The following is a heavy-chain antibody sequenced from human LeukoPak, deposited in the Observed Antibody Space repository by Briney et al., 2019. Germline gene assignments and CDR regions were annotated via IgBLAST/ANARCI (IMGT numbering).Heavy chain of an antibody. Sequence: PSETLSLTCAVYGGSFSGYYWSWIRQHPGKGLEWIGYIYYSGTTYYNPSLKSRVTISVDTSKNQFSLKLSSVTAADTAVFYCARFDSSTVSTHRGWFDPWGQGTLVTVTS. CDR3: ARFDSSTVSTHRGWFDP. CDR2: IYYSGTT. CDR1: GGSFSGYY. D-gene: IGHD2-2*01. J-gene: IGHJ5*02. V-gene: IGHV4-31*11.